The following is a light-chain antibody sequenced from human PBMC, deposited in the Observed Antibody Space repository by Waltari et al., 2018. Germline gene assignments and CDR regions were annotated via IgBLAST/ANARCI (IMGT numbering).Light chain of an antibody. V-gene: IGKV3-20*01. CDR1: QSVSSSY. CDR3: QQYGSSPYT. CDR2: GAS. Sequence: EIVLTQSPGTLSLSPGERATLSCRASQSVSSSYLAWYQQKSGQAPRLLIYGASSRATCIPDRFSGSGSGEDFSLTISRLEPGDFAVYYWQQYGSSPYTFGQGTMLEIK. J-gene: IGKJ2*01.